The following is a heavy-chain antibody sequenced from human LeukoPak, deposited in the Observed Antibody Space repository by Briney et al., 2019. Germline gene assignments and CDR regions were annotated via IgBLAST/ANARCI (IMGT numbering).Heavy chain of an antibody. J-gene: IGHJ4*02. V-gene: IGHV3-48*03. D-gene: IGHD7-27*01. CDR3: ARELGTHFDY. Sequence: PGGSLRLSCAASGFTFSSYEMNWVRQAPGKGLERVSYISSSGSTIYYADSAKGRFTISRDNAKSSLYLQMNSLRAEDTAVYYCARELGTHFDYWGQGTLVTVSS. CDR1: GFTFSSYE. CDR2: ISSSGSTI.